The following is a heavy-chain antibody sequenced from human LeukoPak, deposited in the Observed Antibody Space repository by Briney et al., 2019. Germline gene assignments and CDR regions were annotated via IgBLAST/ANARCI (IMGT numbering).Heavy chain of an antibody. J-gene: IGHJ6*02. CDR1: EFTFSTYA. D-gene: IGHD4-17*01. CDR3: ARRLTVTTAGMDV. V-gene: IGHV3-30*04. CDR2: ISHHGSKK. Sequence: QTGRSLRLSCAAFEFTFSTYAMRWDRQAPGKGLEWVAVISHHGSKKYYAASVQGRFTISRDNPKNTLYLPMDSLRAEDTAVYYCARRLTVTTAGMDVWGQGTTVTVSS.